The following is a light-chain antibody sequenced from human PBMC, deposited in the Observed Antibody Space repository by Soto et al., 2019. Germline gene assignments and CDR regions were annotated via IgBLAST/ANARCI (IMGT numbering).Light chain of an antibody. CDR1: QSVSSN. CDR2: GAS. Sequence: EIVMTHSPATLSVSPGERATLSCRASQSVSSNLAWYQQKPGQARRLLIYGASTKATGIPARFSGSGSGTELTLSISSLLSEDFAVYYCQQYNNWPPWTFGQGTKVEIK. J-gene: IGKJ1*01. V-gene: IGKV3-15*01. CDR3: QQYNNWPPWT.